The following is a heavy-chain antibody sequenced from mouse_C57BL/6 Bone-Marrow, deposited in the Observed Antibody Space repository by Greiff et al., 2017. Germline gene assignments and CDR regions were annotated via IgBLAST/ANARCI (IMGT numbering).Heavy chain of an antibody. CDR2: ISYSGST. J-gene: IGHJ2*01. CDR1: GYSITSDY. D-gene: IGHD1-1*01. Sequence: EVQLQQSGPGLAKPSQTPSLTCSVTGYSITSDYWNWIRKFPGNKLEYMGYISYSGSTYYNPSLKSRISITRDTSKNQYYLQLNSVTTEDTATYYCARSHYYGSSWDYFDYWGQGTTLTVSS. CDR3: ARSHYYGSSWDYFDY. V-gene: IGHV3-8*01.